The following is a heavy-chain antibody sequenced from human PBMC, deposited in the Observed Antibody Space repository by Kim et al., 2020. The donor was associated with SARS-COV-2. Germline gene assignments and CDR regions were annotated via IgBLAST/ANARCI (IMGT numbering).Heavy chain of an antibody. J-gene: IGHJ4*02. CDR2: INGNSGGT. D-gene: IGHD6-19*01. Sequence: ASVKVSCKASGYTFTGYYMHWVRQAPGQGLEWMGWINGNSGGTNYAQKFQGRVNMTRDTSISTAYMELNSLRSDDTAVYYCARGVAGTISGYWGQGTLVT. CDR3: ARGVAGTISGY. CDR1: GYTFTGYY. V-gene: IGHV1-2*02.